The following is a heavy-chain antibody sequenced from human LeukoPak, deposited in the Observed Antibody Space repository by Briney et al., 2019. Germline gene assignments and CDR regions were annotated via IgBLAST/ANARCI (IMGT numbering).Heavy chain of an antibody. CDR2: IGAYNGNT. Sequence: ASVKVSCKASGYTFTSYGISWVRQAPGQGLEWMGWIGAYNGNTNYAQKLQGRVTMTTDTSTSTAYMELRSLRSDDTAVYYCARDSSTASSGWYGYWGQGTLVTVSS. CDR3: ARDSSTASSGWYGY. J-gene: IGHJ4*02. D-gene: IGHD6-19*01. CDR1: GYTFTSYG. V-gene: IGHV1-18*01.